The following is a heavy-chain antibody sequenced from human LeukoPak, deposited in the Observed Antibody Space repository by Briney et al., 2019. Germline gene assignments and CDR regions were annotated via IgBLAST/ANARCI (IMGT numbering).Heavy chain of an antibody. CDR2: TRNEANIYTT. V-gene: IGHV3-72*01. CDR1: GFIFSDHY. Sequence: GALRLSCAASGFIFSDHYMDWVRQAPGKGLEWVGRTRNEANIYTTKYAASVKGRFTISRDDSKNTLYLQMNSLRAEDTAVYYCARDIYTHLDYYDSSGPSGYWGQGTLVTVSS. CDR3: ARDIYTHLDYYDSSGPSGY. D-gene: IGHD3-22*01. J-gene: IGHJ4*02.